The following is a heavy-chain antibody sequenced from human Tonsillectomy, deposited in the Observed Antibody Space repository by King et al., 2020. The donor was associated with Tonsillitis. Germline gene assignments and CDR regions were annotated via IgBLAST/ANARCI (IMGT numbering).Heavy chain of an antibody. Sequence: VQLVESGGGLVKPGGSLRLSCAASGFTFSSYSMNWVRQAPGKGLEWVSSISSSSSYIYYADSVKGRFTISRDNAKNSLYLQMNSLRAEDTAVYYCARGGDSSGWCDYWGQGTLVTVSS. D-gene: IGHD6-19*01. CDR2: ISSSSSYI. V-gene: IGHV3-21*01. J-gene: IGHJ4*02. CDR1: GFTFSSYS. CDR3: ARGGDSSGWCDY.